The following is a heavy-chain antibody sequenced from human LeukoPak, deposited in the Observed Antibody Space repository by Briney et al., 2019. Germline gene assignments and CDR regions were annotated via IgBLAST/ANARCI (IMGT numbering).Heavy chain of an antibody. CDR3: ARLSSIAAAGYDAFDI. CDR2: INHSGST. V-gene: IGHV4-34*01. D-gene: IGHD6-13*01. Sequence: GSLRLSCAASGFTFSSYWMHWIRQPPGKGLEWIGEINHSGSTNYNPSLKSRVTISVDTSKNQFSLKLSSVTAADTAVYYCARLSSIAAAGYDAFDIWGQGTMVTVSS. CDR1: GFTFSSYW. J-gene: IGHJ3*02.